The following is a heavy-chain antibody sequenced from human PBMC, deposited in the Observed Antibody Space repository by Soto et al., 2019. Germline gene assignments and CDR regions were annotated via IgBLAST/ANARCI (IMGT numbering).Heavy chain of an antibody. CDR2: INDSGGT. J-gene: IGHJ4*02. CDR3: ARAEVVVVQAARLLDY. D-gene: IGHD2-2*01. Sequence: SLTLSLPWAVDGGSFSGYYWSWIRQPPGKGLEWIGEINDSGGTNYNPSLTSRVNISVDTSKNQFSLNLSSMTAADKPVYFCARAEVVVVQAARLLDYWGQGILETVSS. CDR1: GGSFSGYY. V-gene: IGHV4-34*01.